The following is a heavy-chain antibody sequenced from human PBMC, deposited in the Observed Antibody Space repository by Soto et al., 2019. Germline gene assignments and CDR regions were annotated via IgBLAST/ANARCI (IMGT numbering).Heavy chain of an antibody. CDR3: VRDSRRGYGMDV. CDR1: GFTFSSYS. J-gene: IGHJ6*02. D-gene: IGHD3-10*01. Sequence: PGGSLRLSCAASGFTFSSYSMNWVRQAPGKGLEWVSYISGGSKSIYYAASVKGRFTISRDNAKNSLYLEMNSLRDEDTAVYSCVRDSRRGYGMDVWGPGTTVTVSS. V-gene: IGHV3-48*02. CDR2: ISGGSKSI.